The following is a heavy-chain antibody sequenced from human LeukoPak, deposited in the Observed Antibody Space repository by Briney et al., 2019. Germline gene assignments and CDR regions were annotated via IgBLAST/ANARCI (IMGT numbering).Heavy chain of an antibody. D-gene: IGHD3-16*01. CDR3: ARGVEPLAANTLAY. J-gene: IGHJ4*02. CDR2: LYSDSNT. V-gene: IGHV3-53*01. Sequence: PGGSLRLSCAASGFTVITNDMTWVRQAPGKGLEWVSVLYSDSNTKYADSVQGRFTISRANSKNTLYLEMNSLSRDDTAVYYCARGVEPLAANTLAYWGQGTLVTVSS. CDR1: GFTVITND.